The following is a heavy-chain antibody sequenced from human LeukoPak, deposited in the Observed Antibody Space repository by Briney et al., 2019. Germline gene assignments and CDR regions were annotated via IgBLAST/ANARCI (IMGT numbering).Heavy chain of an antibody. V-gene: IGHV3-30*04. J-gene: IGHJ6*04. CDR1: GFTFSSYA. CDR3: ARDGGETYSDYYGMDV. D-gene: IGHD2-21*01. Sequence: GGSLRLSCAASGFTFSSYAMHWVRQAPGKGLEWVAVISYDGSNKYCADSVKGRFTISRDNSKNTLYLQMNSLRAEDTAVYYCARDGGETYSDYYGMDVWGKGTTVTVSS. CDR2: ISYDGSNK.